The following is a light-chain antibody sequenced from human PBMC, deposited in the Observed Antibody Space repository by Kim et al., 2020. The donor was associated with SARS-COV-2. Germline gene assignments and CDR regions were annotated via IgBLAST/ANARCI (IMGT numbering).Light chain of an antibody. CDR3: QQYSDWPPWT. CDR2: GAS. CDR1: QSISTT. Sequence: EIVMTQSPAILSLSPGERATLHCRASQSISTTLTWYQQKAGQAPRLLIYGASTRATGIPARFSASGSGTDFTLTISSLQSEDCAVYYCQQYSDWPPWTFGQGTKVDIK. V-gene: IGKV3-15*01. J-gene: IGKJ1*01.